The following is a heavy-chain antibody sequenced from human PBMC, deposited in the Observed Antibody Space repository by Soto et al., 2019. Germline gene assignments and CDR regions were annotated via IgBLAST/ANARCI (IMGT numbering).Heavy chain of an antibody. D-gene: IGHD2-21*01. CDR3: VHRITGSYFEY. V-gene: IGHV2-5*02. CDR2: IYWDNDK. J-gene: IGHJ4*02. Sequence: QITLKESGPTRVKPTQTLTLTCIFSGFSLRTSGVGVGWIRQPPGKALEWLALIYWDNDKVYSPSLKNRLTITKDTSKNQVVLTMTDMDPVDTATYYCVHRITGSYFEYWGRGTQVTVSS. CDR1: GFSLRTSGVG.